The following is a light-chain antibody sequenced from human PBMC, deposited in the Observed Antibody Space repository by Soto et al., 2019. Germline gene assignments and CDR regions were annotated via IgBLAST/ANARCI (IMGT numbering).Light chain of an antibody. CDR2: GAS. V-gene: IGKV3-20*01. J-gene: IGKJ1*01. CDR3: QQYGSSPPRT. CDR1: QSVSTDF. Sequence: EIVLTQSPGILSLSPGERATLYCRASQSVSTDFLAWYQQKPGQAPRLLIYGASTRATAVPDRFSGSGSGADFTLSISRLEPEDFAVYYCQQYGSSPPRTFGQGTKVDIK.